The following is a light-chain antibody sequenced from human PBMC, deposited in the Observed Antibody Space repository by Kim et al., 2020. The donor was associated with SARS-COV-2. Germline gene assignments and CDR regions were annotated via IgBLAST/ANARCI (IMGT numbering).Light chain of an antibody. Sequence: PGERATLSCRASQSVSSNLSWYQQKPGQAPRLLIYGASTRATGIPARFSGSGSGTEFTLTISSLQSEDFAVYYCQQYKNWPPRWTFGQGTKVEIK. CDR2: GAS. J-gene: IGKJ1*01. CDR3: QQYKNWPPRWT. CDR1: QSVSSN. V-gene: IGKV3-15*01.